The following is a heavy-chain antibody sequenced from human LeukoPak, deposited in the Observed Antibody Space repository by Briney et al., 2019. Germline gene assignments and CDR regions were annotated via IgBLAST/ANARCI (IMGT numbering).Heavy chain of an antibody. Sequence: ASVKVSCKASGYTFTSYGISWARQAPGQGLEWMGWISAYNGNTNYAQKLQGRVTMTTDTSTSTAYMELRSLRSDDTAVYYCARRRGSSGYYSDDYWGQGTLVTVSS. CDR3: ARRRGSSGYYSDDY. CDR2: ISAYNGNT. D-gene: IGHD3-22*01. J-gene: IGHJ4*02. CDR1: GYTFTSYG. V-gene: IGHV1-18*01.